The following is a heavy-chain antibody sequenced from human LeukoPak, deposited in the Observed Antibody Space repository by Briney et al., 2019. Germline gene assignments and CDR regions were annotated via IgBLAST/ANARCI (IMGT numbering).Heavy chain of an antibody. CDR1: GFTFSSYS. V-gene: IGHV3-21*01. J-gene: IGHJ3*02. CDR3: ARDLGLHTTAMVTMYAFDI. D-gene: IGHD5-18*01. CDR2: ISSSSSYI. Sequence: PGGSLRLSCAASGFTFSSYSMNWVRQAPGKGLEWVSSISSSSSYIYYADSVKGRFTISRDNAKNSLYLQMNSLRAEDTAVYYCARDLGLHTTAMVTMYAFDIWGQGTMVTVSS.